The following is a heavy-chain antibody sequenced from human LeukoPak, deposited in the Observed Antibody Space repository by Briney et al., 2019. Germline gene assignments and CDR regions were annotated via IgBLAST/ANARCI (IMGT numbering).Heavy chain of an antibody. CDR1: GFTFSNYA. D-gene: IGHD6-13*01. Sequence: GGSLRLSCAASGFTFSNYAMSWVRQAPGKGLEWVSGISDSGGIYYVDSVKGRFTISRDNSKNMLHLEMNSLKVEDTAIYYCAKGIAAGGTPSFDFWGQGILVSVSS. J-gene: IGHJ4*02. V-gene: IGHV3-23*01. CDR3: AKGIAAGGTPSFDF. CDR2: ISDSGGI.